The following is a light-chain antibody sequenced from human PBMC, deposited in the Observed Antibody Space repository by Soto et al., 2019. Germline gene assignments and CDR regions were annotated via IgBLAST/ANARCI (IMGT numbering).Light chain of an antibody. V-gene: IGKV3-11*01. CDR3: QQRSNWPPVT. J-gene: IGKJ4*01. CDR1: QSINRH. CDR2: DAS. Sequence: EIVSTQAPATLSLSPRERATLSCSASQSINRHLAWYQQKPGQAPRLLILDASERATGMPARFSGSGSGTDFPLTISSLEAEDVAVYYCQQRSNWPPVTFGGGTKVDMK.